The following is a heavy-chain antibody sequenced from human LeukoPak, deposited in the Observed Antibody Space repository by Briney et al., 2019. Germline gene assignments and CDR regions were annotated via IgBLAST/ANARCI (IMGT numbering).Heavy chain of an antibody. Sequence: GGSLRLSCAASGFTFSNAWMSWVRQAPGKGLEWVGRIKSKTDGGTTDYAAPVKGRFTISRDDPKNTLYLQMNSLKTEDTAVYYCARVGSSGYYHAEYFQYWGQGTLVTVSS. CDR2: IKSKTDGGTT. CDR1: GFTFSNAW. CDR3: ARVGSSGYYHAEYFQY. J-gene: IGHJ1*01. V-gene: IGHV3-15*01. D-gene: IGHD3-22*01.